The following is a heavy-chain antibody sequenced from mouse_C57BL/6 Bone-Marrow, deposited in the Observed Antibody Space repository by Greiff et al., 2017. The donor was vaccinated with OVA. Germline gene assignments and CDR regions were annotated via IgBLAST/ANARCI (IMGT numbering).Heavy chain of an antibody. Sequence: EVQRVESGGGLVKPGGSLKLSCAASGFTFSDYGMHWVRQAPEKGLEWVAYISSGSSTIYYADTVKGRFTISRDNAKNTLFLQMTSLRSEDTAMYYCAFIYYDYDYYAMDYWGQGTSVTVSS. CDR1: GFTFSDYG. CDR2: ISSGSSTI. V-gene: IGHV5-17*01. J-gene: IGHJ4*01. CDR3: AFIYYDYDYYAMDY. D-gene: IGHD2-4*01.